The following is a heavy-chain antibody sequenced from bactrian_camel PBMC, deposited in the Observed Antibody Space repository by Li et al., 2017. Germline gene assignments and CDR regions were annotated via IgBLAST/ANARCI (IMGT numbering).Heavy chain of an antibody. V-gene: IGHV3S11*01. CDR3: ATKGHVGGFYNSPFGY. CDR2: IYSDGTNT. J-gene: IGHJ6*01. CDR1: GFTFADYA. D-gene: IGHD2*01. Sequence: VQLVESGGGLVQPGGSLTLSCAASGFTFADYAMTWVRQSPGKGLEWVSTIYSDGTNTYYGDSVKGRFTISRDNAKNTVYLQMNSLKSEDTALYYCATKGHVGGFYNSPFGYWGPGTQVTVS.